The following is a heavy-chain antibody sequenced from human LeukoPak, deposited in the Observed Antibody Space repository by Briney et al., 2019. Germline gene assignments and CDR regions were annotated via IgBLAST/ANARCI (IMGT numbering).Heavy chain of an antibody. Sequence: SETLSLTCTVSGGSISSSSYYWGWIRQPPGKGLEWIGSIYYSGSTYYNPSLKSRVIISVDKSKNQFSLKLSSVTAADTAVYYCARGYCSGGSCYHYYYMDVWGKGTTVTVSS. J-gene: IGHJ6*03. D-gene: IGHD2-15*01. CDR2: IYYSGST. CDR3: ARGYCSGGSCYHYYYMDV. V-gene: IGHV4-39*07. CDR1: GGSISSSSYY.